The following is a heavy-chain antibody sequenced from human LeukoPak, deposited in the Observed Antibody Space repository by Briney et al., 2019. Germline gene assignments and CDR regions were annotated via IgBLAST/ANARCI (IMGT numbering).Heavy chain of an antibody. CDR1: GFTFSSYG. V-gene: IGHV3-30*18. Sequence: GGSLRLSCAASGFTFSSYGMHWVRQAPGKGLEWVAVISYDGSNKYYADSVKGRFTISRDNSKNTLYLQMNSLRAEDTAVYYCAKLGPDIVVVPAADLDYWGQGTLVTVSS. J-gene: IGHJ4*02. CDR2: ISYDGSNK. D-gene: IGHD2-2*01. CDR3: AKLGPDIVVVPAADLDY.